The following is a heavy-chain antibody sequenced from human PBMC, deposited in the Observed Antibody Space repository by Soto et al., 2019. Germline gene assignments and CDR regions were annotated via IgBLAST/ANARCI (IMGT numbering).Heavy chain of an antibody. CDR2: INHSGST. D-gene: IGHD1-26*01. J-gene: IGHJ4*02. V-gene: IGHV4-34*01. Sequence: SETLSLTCAVYDGSFSGYYWSWIRQPPGKGLEWIGEINHSGSTNYNPSLKSRVTISVDTSKNQFSLKLSSVTAADTAVYYCARTSQSRRAFAGFDYWGQGTLVTVSS. CDR1: DGSFSGYY. CDR3: ARTSQSRRAFAGFDY.